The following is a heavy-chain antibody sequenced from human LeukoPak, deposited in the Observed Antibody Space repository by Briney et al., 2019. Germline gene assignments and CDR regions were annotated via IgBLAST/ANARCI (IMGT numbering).Heavy chain of an antibody. D-gene: IGHD2-15*01. V-gene: IGHV3-11*01. CDR3: AREENCSGGSCYYNWFDP. J-gene: IGHJ5*02. CDR2: ISSSGSTI. CDR1: GFTFSDYY. Sequence: GGSLRLSCAASGFTFSDYYMSWIRQAPGKGLEWVSYISSSGSTIYYADSVKGRFTISRDNAKNSLYLQMNSLRAEDTAVYYCAREENCSGGSCYYNWFDPWGQGTLVTVSS.